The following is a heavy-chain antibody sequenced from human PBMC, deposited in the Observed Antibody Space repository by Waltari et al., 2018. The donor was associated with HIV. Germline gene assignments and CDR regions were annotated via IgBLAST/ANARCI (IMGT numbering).Heavy chain of an antibody. CDR1: GFPSSSYE. J-gene: IGHJ3*02. D-gene: IGHD3-10*01. Sequence: EVQVVESGGGLVQPGGSLRLSCAASGFPSSSYEMNWVRQAPGKGLEWVSYISSSGSTIYFADSVKGRFTMSRDNAKNSLYLRMNSLRAEDTAVYYCARAFMIRGTGAFDIWGQGTMVTVSS. CDR2: ISSSGSTI. CDR3: ARAFMIRGTGAFDI. V-gene: IGHV3-48*03.